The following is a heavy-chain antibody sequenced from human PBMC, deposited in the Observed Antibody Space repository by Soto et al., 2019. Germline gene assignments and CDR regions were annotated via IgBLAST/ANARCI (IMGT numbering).Heavy chain of an antibody. V-gene: IGHV4-59*01. Sequence: SETLSLTCTVSGGSISNYYWSWIRQPPGKGLEWIGYIYYSGSTNYNPSLKSRVTISLDTSKNHFSLKLSSVTAADTAVYYCARAGATTLSDYWGQGTLVTVSS. CDR1: GGSISNYY. J-gene: IGHJ4*02. CDR3: ARAGATTLSDY. CDR2: IYYSGST. D-gene: IGHD1-26*01.